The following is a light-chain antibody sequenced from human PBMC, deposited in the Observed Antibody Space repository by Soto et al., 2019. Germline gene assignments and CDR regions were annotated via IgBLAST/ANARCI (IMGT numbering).Light chain of an antibody. CDR2: DVS. CDR3: SSYTSSSTLYVV. J-gene: IGLJ2*01. Sequence: QSALTQPASVSGSPGQSITISCTGTSSDVGGYNYVSWYQQHPGKAPKLMINDVSNRPSGVSNRFSGSKSGNTASLTISGLQAEDEADYYCSSYTSSSTLYVVFGGGTQLTVL. CDR1: SSDVGGYNY. V-gene: IGLV2-14*01.